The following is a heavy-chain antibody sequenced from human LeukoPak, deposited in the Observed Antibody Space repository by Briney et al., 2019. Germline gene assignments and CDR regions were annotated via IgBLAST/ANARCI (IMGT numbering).Heavy chain of an antibody. J-gene: IGHJ6*02. CDR1: GFTFSSYA. V-gene: IGHV3-30*04. CDR2: ISYDRIKK. Sequence: PGGSLRLSCAASGFTFSSYAMHWVRQAPGKGLEWVAVISYDRIKKYYADSVKGRFTISRDNSKNTLYLQMNSLRADDTAVYYCARDLGLDVVVVPAAIHRNDYYYYGMDVWGQGTTVTVSS. D-gene: IGHD2-2*01. CDR3: ARDLGLDVVVVPAAIHRNDYYYYGMDV.